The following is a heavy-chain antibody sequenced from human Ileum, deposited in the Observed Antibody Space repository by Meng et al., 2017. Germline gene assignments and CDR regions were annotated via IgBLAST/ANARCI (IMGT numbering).Heavy chain of an antibody. J-gene: IGHJ4*02. D-gene: IGHD3/OR15-3a*01. CDR2: IKPDGRTT. CDR1: GFTFSTYS. CDR3: ARDWDWVMWDY. Sequence: EGQLVGSGGGLVQPGGSLTLSCAASGFTFSTYSMHWVRQAPGKGLVWVSQIKPDGRTTAYADSVKGRFTISRDNAKSTLYLEMNSLRAEDAAVYYCARDWDWVMWDYWGQGTLVTVSS. V-gene: IGHV3-74*01.